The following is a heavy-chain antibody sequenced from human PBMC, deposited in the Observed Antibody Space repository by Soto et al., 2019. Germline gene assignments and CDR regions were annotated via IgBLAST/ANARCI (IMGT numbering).Heavy chain of an antibody. V-gene: IGHV4-34*01. J-gene: IGHJ6*02. D-gene: IGHD6-13*01. CDR2: INHSGST. CDR3: ATLPSAAGTSVGNFYYYYGMDV. CDR1: GGSFSGYY. Sequence: SETLSLTCAVYGGSFSGYYWSWIRQPPGKGLEWIGEINHSGSTNYNPSLKSRVTISVDTSKNQFSLKLSSVTAADTAVYYCATLPSAAGTSVGNFYYYYGMDVWGQGTTVTVSS.